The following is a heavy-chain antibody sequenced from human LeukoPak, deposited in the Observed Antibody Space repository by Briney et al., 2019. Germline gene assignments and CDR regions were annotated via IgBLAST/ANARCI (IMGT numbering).Heavy chain of an antibody. D-gene: IGHD3-10*01. CDR3: AKDQEAGSGLDY. V-gene: IGHV3-74*01. Sequence: PGGSLRLSCAASGFTFSSYWMHWVRQVPGKGLVWVARINPGGSSITYADSVKGRFTISRDNAKNTLYLQMDSLRAEDTGVYYCAKDQEAGSGLDYWGQGTLVTVSS. CDR2: INPGGSSI. J-gene: IGHJ4*02. CDR1: GFTFSSYW.